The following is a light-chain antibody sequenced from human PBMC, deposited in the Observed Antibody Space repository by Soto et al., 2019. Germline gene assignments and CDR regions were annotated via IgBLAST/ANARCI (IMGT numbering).Light chain of an antibody. CDR2: GAS. CDR3: QQYNNRPPWT. Sequence: IRMTQSPATLSVSQGERATLSCRASQSVSSSYLAWYQQKPGQAPRLLIYGASTRATGIPARFSGSGSGTEFTLTISSLQSEDFAVYFCQQYNNRPPWTFGQGTKVDTK. V-gene: IGKV3-15*01. J-gene: IGKJ1*01. CDR1: QSVSSSY.